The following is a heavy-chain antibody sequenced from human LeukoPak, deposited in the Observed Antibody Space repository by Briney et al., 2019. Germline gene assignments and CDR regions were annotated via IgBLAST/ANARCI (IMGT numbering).Heavy chain of an antibody. V-gene: IGHV4-34*01. J-gene: IGHJ4*02. CDR3: ARVKNYYDSSGYYWAPGKYYFDY. Sequence: SETLSLTCAVYGGSFSGYYWSWIRQPPGKGLECIGEINHSGSTNYNPSLKSRVTISVDTSKNQFSLKLSSVTAADTAVYYCARVKNYYDSSGYYWAPGKYYFDYWGQGTLVTVSS. CDR1: GGSFSGYY. D-gene: IGHD3-22*01. CDR2: INHSGST.